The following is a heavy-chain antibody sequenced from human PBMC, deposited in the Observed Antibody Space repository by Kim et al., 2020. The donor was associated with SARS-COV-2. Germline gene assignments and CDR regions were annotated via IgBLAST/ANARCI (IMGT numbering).Heavy chain of an antibody. CDR3: AKDISGSYSVYFDY. V-gene: IGHV3-43*01. D-gene: IGHD1-26*01. J-gene: IGHJ4*02. Sequence: AGSVKGRFTISRDNSKNSLYLQMNSLRTEDTALYYCAKDISGSYSVYFDYWGQGTLVTVSS.